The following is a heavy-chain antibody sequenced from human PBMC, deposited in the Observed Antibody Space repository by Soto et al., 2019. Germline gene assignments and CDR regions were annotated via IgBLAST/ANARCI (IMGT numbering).Heavy chain of an antibody. V-gene: IGHV4-39*01. D-gene: IGHD2-21*02. CDR3: ARHDFYRSYVDV. CDR1: GASIDSTSSYY. J-gene: IGHJ6*03. Sequence: QLRLQESGPGLVKPSETLSLTCTVSGASIDSTSSYYWGWIRQPPGKGLEWIGSIFYSGSTSRNPSLQSRFTISVDTSNNQFSLKLTSVTAADTAVYYCARHDFYRSYVDVWGKGTTVIVSS. CDR2: IFYSGST.